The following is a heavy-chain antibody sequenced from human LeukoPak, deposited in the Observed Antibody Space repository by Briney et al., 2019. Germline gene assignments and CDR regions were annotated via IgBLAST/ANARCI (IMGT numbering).Heavy chain of an antibody. CDR3: ARTLRFFRFLDV. J-gene: IGHJ6*02. CDR2: IWYDGSNK. Sequence: GGSLRLSCAASGFTFRNHGMYWVRQAPGKGLEWVAVIWYDGSNKYYTDSVKGRFTISRDNSKNTLYLQMNSLRAEDTAVYYCARTLRFFRFLDVWGQGTTVTVSS. V-gene: IGHV3-33*01. CDR1: GFTFRNHG. D-gene: IGHD3-3*01.